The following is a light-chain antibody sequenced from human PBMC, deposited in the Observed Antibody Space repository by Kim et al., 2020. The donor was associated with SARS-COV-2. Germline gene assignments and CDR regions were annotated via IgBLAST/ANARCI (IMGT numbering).Light chain of an antibody. V-gene: IGKV1-5*01. J-gene: IGKJ1*01. Sequence: DIQMTQSPSTLSASVGDRVTITCRASQSISSWLGWYQQKPGKAPKLLIYDASSLESGVPSRFSGSGSGTEFTLTISSLQPDDFATYYCQQYNSQWTFGQGTKVDIK. CDR3: QQYNSQWT. CDR2: DAS. CDR1: QSISSW.